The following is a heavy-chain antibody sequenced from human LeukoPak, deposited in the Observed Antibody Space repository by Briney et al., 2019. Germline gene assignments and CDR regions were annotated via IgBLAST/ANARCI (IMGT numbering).Heavy chain of an antibody. D-gene: IGHD4-11*01. J-gene: IGHJ6*03. V-gene: IGHV3-30*02. CDR1: GFTFSSYG. CDR2: IRYDGSNK. Sequence: GGSLRLSCAASGFTFSSYGMHWVRQAPGKGLEWVAFIRYDGSNKYYADSVKGRFTISRDNSKNTLYLQMNSLRAEDTAVYYCAKDRSGMTTYQWRVYYYNYMDVWAKGPRSPSP. CDR3: AKDRSGMTTYQWRVYYYNYMDV.